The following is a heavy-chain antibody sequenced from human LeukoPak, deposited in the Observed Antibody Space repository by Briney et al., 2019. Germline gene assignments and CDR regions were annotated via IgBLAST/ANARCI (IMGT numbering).Heavy chain of an antibody. J-gene: IGHJ4*02. Sequence: GGSLRLSCAASGFTFSSYSMNWVRQAPGKGLEWVSSISSSSRYIYYTDSVKGRFTISRDNAKNSLYLQMNSLRAEDTAVYYCARDLSVGSKPDLGFDYWGQGTLVTVSS. V-gene: IGHV3-21*01. CDR1: GFTFSSYS. D-gene: IGHD1-26*01. CDR2: ISSSSRYI. CDR3: ARDLSVGSKPDLGFDY.